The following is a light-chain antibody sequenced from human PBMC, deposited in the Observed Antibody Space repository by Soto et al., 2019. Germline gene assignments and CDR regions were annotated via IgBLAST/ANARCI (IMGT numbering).Light chain of an antibody. CDR2: AAS. Sequence: DIQMTQSPSSLSASVGDRVTITCRASQGISNYLAWYQQKPGKVPKLLIYAASTLQSGVPSRFSGSGSGTDFTLTISSLQPENVATYYCQKYNSAPRLTFGGGTKVEIK. J-gene: IGKJ4*01. V-gene: IGKV1-27*01. CDR3: QKYNSAPRLT. CDR1: QGISNY.